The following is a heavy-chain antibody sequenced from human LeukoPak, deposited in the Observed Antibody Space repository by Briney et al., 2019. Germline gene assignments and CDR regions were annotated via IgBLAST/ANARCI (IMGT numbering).Heavy chain of an antibody. J-gene: IGHJ3*02. CDR3: AKDPNGDYIGTFDI. D-gene: IGHD4-17*01. V-gene: IGHV3-23*01. CDR2: ITGSGGGT. Sequence: GGSLRLSCATSQFKFENYGMTWVRQAPGKGLEWVSSITGSGGGTQYADSVQGRFTIFRDNSKNTLYLQMNSLRAEDTAVYYCAKDPNGDYIGTFDIWGQGTMVTVSS. CDR1: QFKFENYG.